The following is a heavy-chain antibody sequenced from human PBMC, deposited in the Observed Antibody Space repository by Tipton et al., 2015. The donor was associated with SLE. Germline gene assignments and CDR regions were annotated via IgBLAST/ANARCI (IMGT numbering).Heavy chain of an antibody. CDR2: INSDGSST. Sequence: SLRLSCAASGFTFSSYWMHWVRQAPGKGLVWVSRINSDGSSTSYADSVKGRFTISRDNAKNTLYLQMNSLTVEDTAVYYCAKVRAAAGIPWFDPWGQGTLVTVSS. J-gene: IGHJ5*02. D-gene: IGHD6-13*01. CDR1: GFTFSSYW. V-gene: IGHV3-74*01. CDR3: AKVRAAAGIPWFDP.